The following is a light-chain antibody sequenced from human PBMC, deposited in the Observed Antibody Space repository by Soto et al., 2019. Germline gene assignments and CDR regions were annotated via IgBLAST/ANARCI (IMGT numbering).Light chain of an antibody. Sequence: QSALTQPRSVSGSPGQSVTISCTGTSSDVGGYNYVSWYQQHPGKAPKFKIYDVSKRPSGVPDRFSGSKSGNTASLTISGLQAEDESYYYCCSYAGSYTYVFGTGTKLTVL. J-gene: IGLJ1*01. V-gene: IGLV2-11*01. CDR1: SSDVGGYNY. CDR3: CSYAGSYTYV. CDR2: DVS.